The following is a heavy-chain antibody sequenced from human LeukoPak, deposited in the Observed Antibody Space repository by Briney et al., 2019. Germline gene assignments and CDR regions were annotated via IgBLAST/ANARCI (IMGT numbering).Heavy chain of an antibody. V-gene: IGHV4-38-2*02. CDR2: IYHSGST. D-gene: IGHD4-17*01. J-gene: IGHJ3*02. CDR1: GYSISSGYY. CDR3: ARGTMTTVLGGFLGAFDI. Sequence: SETLSLTCTVSGYSISSGYYWGWIRQPPGKGLEWIGSIYHSGSTYYNPSLKSRVTISVDTSKNQFSLKLSSVTAADTAVYYCARGTMTTVLGGFLGAFDIWGQGTMVTVSS.